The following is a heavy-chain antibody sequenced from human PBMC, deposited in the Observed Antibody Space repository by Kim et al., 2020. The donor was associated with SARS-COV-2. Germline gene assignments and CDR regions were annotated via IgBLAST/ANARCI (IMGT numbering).Heavy chain of an antibody. CDR1: GFTFSSYG. D-gene: IGHD6-13*01. J-gene: IGHJ3*02. CDR2: ISYDGSNK. V-gene: IGHV3-30*18. CDR3: AKDGLAAAGTGDAFDI. Sequence: GGSLRLSCAASGFTFSSYGMHWVRQAPGKGLEWVAVISYDGSNKYYADSVKGRFTISRDNSKNTLYLQMNSLRAEDTAVYYCAKDGLAAAGTGDAFDIWG.